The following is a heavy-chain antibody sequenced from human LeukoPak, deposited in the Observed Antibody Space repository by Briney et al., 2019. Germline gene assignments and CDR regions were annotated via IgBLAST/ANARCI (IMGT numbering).Heavy chain of an antibody. CDR2: INPGGGNA. D-gene: IGHD5-18*01. CDR1: GYTFSGYY. J-gene: IGHJ4*02. V-gene: IGHV1-46*01. CDR3: ARLGWTQLTYKHFYFDY. Sequence: ASVKVSCKTSGYTFSGYYTHWLRQAPGQGLEWMGIINPGGGNASYAQAFQGRVTMTRDTPTSTVYMELSSLKSEDTAVYYCARLGWTQLTYKHFYFDYWGQGTLITVSS.